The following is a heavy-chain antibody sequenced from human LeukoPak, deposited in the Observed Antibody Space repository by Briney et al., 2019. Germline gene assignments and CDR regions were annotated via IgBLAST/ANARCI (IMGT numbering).Heavy chain of an antibody. Sequence: GALRLSCAASGFTFDDYGMSWVRQAPGKGLEWVSGIKWNGGSTGYADSVKGRFTISRDNAKNSLYLQMNSLRAEDTALYYCARALGGDYDYWGQGTLVTVSS. V-gene: IGHV3-20*04. CDR2: IKWNGGST. CDR3: ARALGGDYDY. J-gene: IGHJ4*02. CDR1: GFTFDDYG. D-gene: IGHD2-21*01.